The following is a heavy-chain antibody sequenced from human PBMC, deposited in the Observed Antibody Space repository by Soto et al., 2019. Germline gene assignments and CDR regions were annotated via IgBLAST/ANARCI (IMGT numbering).Heavy chain of an antibody. Sequence: EVQVLESGGGLVQPGGSLRLSCVASGFTFSSHVMTWVRQAPGKGLEWVSSINTNGGSTYYAESVKGRFTISRDKSRNTLSLQMSSLRAEDTAVYYCAKGYDSSWWEGYWGQGTLVTVSS. D-gene: IGHD6-13*01. V-gene: IGHV3-23*01. CDR1: GFTFSSHV. CDR3: AKGYDSSWWEGY. CDR2: INTNGGST. J-gene: IGHJ4*02.